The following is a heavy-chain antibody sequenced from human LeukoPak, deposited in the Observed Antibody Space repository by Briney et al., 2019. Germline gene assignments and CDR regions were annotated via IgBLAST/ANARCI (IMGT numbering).Heavy chain of an antibody. D-gene: IGHD6-19*01. J-gene: IGHJ4*02. Sequence: GGSLRLSCAASGFTFSSYAMSWVRQAPGKGLEGVSAISGSGGSTYYADSVKGRFTISRDNSKNTLYLQMNSLRAEDTAVYYCAKDPGQWLVADFDYWGQGTLVTVSS. CDR2: ISGSGGST. CDR1: GFTFSSYA. V-gene: IGHV3-23*01. CDR3: AKDPGQWLVADFDY.